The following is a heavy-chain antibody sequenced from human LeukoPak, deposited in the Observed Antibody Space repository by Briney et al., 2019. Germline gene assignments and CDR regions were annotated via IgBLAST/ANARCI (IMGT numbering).Heavy chain of an antibody. J-gene: IGHJ3*02. V-gene: IGHV3-7*01. D-gene: IGHD3-3*01. CDR3: ARDLKLRFLEWLPSRYAFDI. CDR2: IKQDGSEK. CDR1: GFTFNSYW. Sequence: PGGSLRLSCAASGFTFNSYWMNWVRQAPGKGLEWVANIKQDGSEKYYVDSVKGRFTISRDNAKNSLYLQMNNLRAEDTAAYYCARDLKLRFLEWLPSRYAFDIWGQGTMVTVSS.